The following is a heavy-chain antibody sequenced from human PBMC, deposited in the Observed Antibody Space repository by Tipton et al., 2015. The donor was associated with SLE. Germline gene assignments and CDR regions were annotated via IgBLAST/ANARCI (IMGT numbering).Heavy chain of an antibody. CDR1: GFSSSSYA. Sequence: GSLRLSCSASGFSSSSYAMHWVRQAPGRGLEWVGRIKGKSDGETTDYAAPVKGRFTISRDASKNTLFLQMNSLKTEDTAVYFCTTGKSSAPHDGYWGQGTLVTVSS. D-gene: IGHD1-1*01. CDR2: IKGKSDGETT. J-gene: IGHJ4*02. V-gene: IGHV3-15*07. CDR3: TTGKSSAPHDGY.